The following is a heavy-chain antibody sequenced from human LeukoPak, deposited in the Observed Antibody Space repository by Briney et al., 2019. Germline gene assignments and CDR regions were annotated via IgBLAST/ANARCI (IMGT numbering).Heavy chain of an antibody. Sequence: SETLSLTCGVYGGSLRTYYWTWVRQPPGKGLEWIGEVNHIGTTNYNPTLESRVTISVDTAKNHLSLKLTSVIAADAAVYYCARASRFYYGLDVWGQGTTVTVSS. V-gene: IGHV4-34*01. J-gene: IGHJ6*02. CDR2: VNHIGTT. CDR3: ARASRFYYGLDV. CDR1: GGSLRTYY.